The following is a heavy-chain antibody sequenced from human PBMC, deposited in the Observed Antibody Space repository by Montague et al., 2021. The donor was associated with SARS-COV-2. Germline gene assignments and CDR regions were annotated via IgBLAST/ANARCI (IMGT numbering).Heavy chain of an antibody. CDR2: INHRGST. V-gene: IGHV4-59*12. CDR1: GGSINSDY. D-gene: IGHD2-21*01. Sequence: SETLSLTCTVYGGSINSDYWSWIRQPPGKGLEWIGYINHRGSTNYNPSLKSRVTISVDTSKNQFSLRLTSVTAADTAVYYCARGLRSIKMMVVIMTGASNWLDAWGQGTPVTVSP. CDR3: ARGLRSIKMMVVIMTGASNWLDA. J-gene: IGHJ5*02.